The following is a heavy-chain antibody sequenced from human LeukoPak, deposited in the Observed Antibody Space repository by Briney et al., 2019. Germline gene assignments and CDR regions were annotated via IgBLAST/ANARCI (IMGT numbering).Heavy chain of an antibody. D-gene: IGHD1-7*01. CDR1: GGSISSGGYS. V-gene: IGHV4-30-2*01. Sequence: PSETLSLTCNVSGGSISSGGYSWSWLRQPPGKGLEWIGYIYHSGSTYYNPSLKSRVTISVDRSKNQFSLKLSPVTAADTAVYYCARVTGTTVDYWGQGTLVTVSS. J-gene: IGHJ4*02. CDR3: ARVTGTTVDY. CDR2: IYHSGST.